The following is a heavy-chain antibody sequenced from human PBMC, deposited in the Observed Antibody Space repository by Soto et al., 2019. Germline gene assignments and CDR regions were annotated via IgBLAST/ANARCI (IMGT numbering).Heavy chain of an antibody. Sequence: SGPTLVNPTQTLTLTCTFSGFSLNTTGVGVGWIRQPPGKALEWLAIIYWDDDQRYSPSLRSRLTITKDTSKNQVVLALTNVDPVDTATYYCAHRAILCSGGSCYSHPFDYWGQGTLVTVSS. D-gene: IGHD2-15*01. V-gene: IGHV2-5*02. CDR3: AHRAILCSGGSCYSHPFDY. J-gene: IGHJ4*02. CDR2: IYWDDDQ. CDR1: GFSLNTTGVG.